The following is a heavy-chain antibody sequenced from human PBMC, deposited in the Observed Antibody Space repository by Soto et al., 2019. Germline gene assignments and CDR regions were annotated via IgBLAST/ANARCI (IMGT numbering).Heavy chain of an antibody. V-gene: IGHV4-4*07. J-gene: IGHJ5*02. CDR3: ARGQRFSDWFDH. CDR2: IYSSGNT. CDR1: GGTISGYY. D-gene: IGHD3-3*01. Sequence: SETLSLTCSVSGGTISGYYWTWIRQPAGKGLEWIGRIYSSGNTKYNPSLQSRVTMSLDTSNNQFSLRLTSVTAADTAVYYCARGQRFSDWFDHWGQGTLVTVSS.